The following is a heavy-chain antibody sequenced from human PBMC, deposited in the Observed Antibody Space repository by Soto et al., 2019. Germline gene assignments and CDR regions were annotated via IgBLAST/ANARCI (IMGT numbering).Heavy chain of an antibody. D-gene: IGHD6-6*01. Sequence: GGSLRISCAASGFTFCSYSMNGVRQAPGKGLEWVSSISSSSSYIYYADSVKGRFTISRDNAKNSLYLQMNSLRAEDTAVYYCARAQIGSSGYYYMDVWGKGTTVTVSS. V-gene: IGHV3-21*01. J-gene: IGHJ6*03. CDR3: ARAQIGSSGYYYMDV. CDR2: ISSSSSYI. CDR1: GFTFCSYS.